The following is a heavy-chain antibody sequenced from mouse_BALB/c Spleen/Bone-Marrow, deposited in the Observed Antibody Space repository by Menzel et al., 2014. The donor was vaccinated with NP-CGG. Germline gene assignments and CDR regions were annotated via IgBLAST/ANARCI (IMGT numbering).Heavy chain of an antibody. D-gene: IGHD2-1*01. V-gene: IGHV1-54*01. CDR3: ARIYYGNYY. CDR2: INPGSGGT. J-gene: IGHJ2*01. CDR1: GYAFTNYL. Sequence: VHVKQSGAELVRPGTSVKVSCKASGYAFTNYLIEWVKRRPGQGLEWIGVINPGSGGTNYNEKFKGKATLTADKSSSTAYMQLSSLTSDDSAVYFCARIYYGNYYWGQGTTLTVSS.